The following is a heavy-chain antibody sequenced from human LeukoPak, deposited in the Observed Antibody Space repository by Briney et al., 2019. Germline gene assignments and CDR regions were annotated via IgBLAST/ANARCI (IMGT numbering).Heavy chain of an antibody. CDR2: ISYDGSNK. V-gene: IGHV3-30*18. Sequence: PGGSLRLSCAASGFTFSSYGMHWVRQAPGKGLEWVAVISYDGSNKYYAGSVKGRFTISRDNSKNTLYLQMNSLRAEDTAVYYCAKDLGPPAAIANWFDPWGQGTLVTVSS. CDR3: AKDLGPPAAIANWFDP. D-gene: IGHD2-2*01. J-gene: IGHJ5*02. CDR1: GFTFSSYG.